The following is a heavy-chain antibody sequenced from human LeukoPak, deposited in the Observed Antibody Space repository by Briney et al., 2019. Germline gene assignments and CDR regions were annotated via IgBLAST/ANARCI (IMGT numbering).Heavy chain of an antibody. CDR3: ARRNDFDI. Sequence: SETLSLTCTVSGGSITGYHWNWIRQPPGKGLEWIGYIYSSETTVYKPSLKSRVTISADTSKNQFSLKLASVTAADTAIYYCARRNDFDICGQGTMVTVSS. V-gene: IGHV4-4*08. J-gene: IGHJ3*02. CDR2: IYSSETT. CDR1: GGSITGYH.